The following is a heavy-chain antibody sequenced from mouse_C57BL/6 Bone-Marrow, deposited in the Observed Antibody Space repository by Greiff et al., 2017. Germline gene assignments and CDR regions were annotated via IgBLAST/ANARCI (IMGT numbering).Heavy chain of an antibody. CDR3: ARWDYGSIYAMDY. Sequence: QVQLQQPGAELVRPGTSVKLSCKASGYTFTSYWMHWVKQRPGQGLEWIGVIDPSDSYTNYNQKFKGKATLTVDTSSSTAYMQLSSLTSEDSAVYYCARWDYGSIYAMDYWGQGTSVTVSS. V-gene: IGHV1-59*01. CDR1: GYTFTSYW. J-gene: IGHJ4*01. D-gene: IGHD1-1*01. CDR2: IDPSDSYT.